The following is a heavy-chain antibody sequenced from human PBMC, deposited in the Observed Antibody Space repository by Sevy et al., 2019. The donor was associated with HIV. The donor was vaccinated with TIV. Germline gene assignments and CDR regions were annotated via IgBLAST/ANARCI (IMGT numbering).Heavy chain of an antibody. J-gene: IGHJ3*02. CDR3: ARHGLIGDCSGGSCFYTTYAFDI. CDR1: GGSISSSSYY. V-gene: IGHV4-39*01. D-gene: IGHD2-15*01. CDR2: IYYSGST. Sequence: SETLSLTCTVSGGSISSSSYYWGWIRQPPGKGLEWIGSIYYSGSTYYNPSLKSRVTISVDTSKNQFSLKLSSVTAADTAVYYCARHGLIGDCSGGSCFYTTYAFDIWGQGTMVTVSS.